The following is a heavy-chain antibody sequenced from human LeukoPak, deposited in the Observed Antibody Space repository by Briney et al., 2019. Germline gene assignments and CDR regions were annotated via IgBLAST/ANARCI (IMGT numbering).Heavy chain of an antibody. CDR1: GGSISSTSYY. V-gene: IGHV4-39*01. CDR2: IYYSGTT. D-gene: IGHD4-17*01. Sequence: PSETLSLTCTVSGGSISSTSYYWGWIRQPPGKGLEWIGSIYYSGTTYYKASLQSRLTISVDTSKNEFSLRLSSVTAADMAVYYCATPAGPYGDYDYWGQGTLVTVSS. J-gene: IGHJ4*02. CDR3: ATPAGPYGDYDY.